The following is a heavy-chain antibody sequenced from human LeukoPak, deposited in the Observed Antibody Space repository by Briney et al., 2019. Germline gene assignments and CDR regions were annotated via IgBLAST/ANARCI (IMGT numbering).Heavy chain of an antibody. CDR1: GGSFSGYY. CDR2: ISHSGST. CDR3: AVPSLALDY. Sequence: KPSETLSLTCAVYGGSFSGYYWSWIRQPPGKGLEWIGEISHSGSTNYNPSLKSRVTISVDTSKNQFSLKLSSVTAADTAVYYCAVPSLALDYWGQGTLVTVSS. J-gene: IGHJ4*02. V-gene: IGHV4-34*01. D-gene: IGHD1-1*01.